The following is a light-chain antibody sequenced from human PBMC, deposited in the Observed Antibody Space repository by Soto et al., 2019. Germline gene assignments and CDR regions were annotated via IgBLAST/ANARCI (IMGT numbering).Light chain of an antibody. CDR2: DVS. CDR1: SSDVGGYDY. Sequence: QSALTQPASVSGSPGQSIAISCTGTSSDVGGYDYVSWYQHHPGKAPKLMIYDVSSRPSGVSYRFSGSKSGNTASLTISWLQAEDEADYYCSSYTSSSTRVFGAGTQLTVL. V-gene: IGLV2-14*03. J-gene: IGLJ7*01. CDR3: SSYTSSSTRV.